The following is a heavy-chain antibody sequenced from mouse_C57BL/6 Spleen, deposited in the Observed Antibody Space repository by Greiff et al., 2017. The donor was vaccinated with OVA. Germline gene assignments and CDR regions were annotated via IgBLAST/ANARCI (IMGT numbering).Heavy chain of an antibody. CDR2: IDPENGDT. Sequence: EVKLMESGAELVRPGASVKLSCTASGFNIKDYYMHWVKQRPEQGLEWIGWIDPENGDTEYASKFQGKATITADTSSNTAYLQLSSLTSEDTAVYYCTYGAWFAYWGQGTLVTVSA. V-gene: IGHV14-4*01. CDR3: TYGAWFAY. CDR1: GFNIKDYY. D-gene: IGHD1-1*02. J-gene: IGHJ3*01.